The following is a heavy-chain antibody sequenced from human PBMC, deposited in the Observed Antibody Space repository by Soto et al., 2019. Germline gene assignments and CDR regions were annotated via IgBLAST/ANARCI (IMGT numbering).Heavy chain of an antibody. V-gene: IGHV3-15*01. J-gene: IGHJ5*02. CDR3: CVVKRLDQYSTSGYWFDP. D-gene: IGHD2-15*01. Sequence: PGGSLRLSCAASGFTFSHAWMRWVRQAPGKGLEWVGRIKSKADGETKDYGAPVRGRFTISRDDAKDTLYLQMNSLRIEDTAAYYCCVVKRLDQYSTSGYWFDPWGPGTLVTVSS. CDR1: GFTFSHAW. CDR2: IKSKADGETK.